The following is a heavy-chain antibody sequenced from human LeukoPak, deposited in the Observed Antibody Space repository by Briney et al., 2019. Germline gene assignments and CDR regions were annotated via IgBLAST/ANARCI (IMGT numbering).Heavy chain of an antibody. CDR1: GYTFTGYY. Sequence: ASVTVTCKASGYTFTGYYMHWVRQPPGQGLEWIGRINPNSGGTNYAQKLQGRVTMTTDTSTSTAYMELRSLRSDDTAVYYCARDPIAVAGYDYWGQGTLVTVSS. CDR2: INPNSGGT. CDR3: ARDPIAVAGYDY. J-gene: IGHJ4*02. V-gene: IGHV1-2*06. D-gene: IGHD6-19*01.